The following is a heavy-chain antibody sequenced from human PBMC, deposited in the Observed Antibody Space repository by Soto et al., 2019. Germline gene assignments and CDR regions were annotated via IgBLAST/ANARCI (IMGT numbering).Heavy chain of an antibody. V-gene: IGHV3-9*01. Sequence: GGSLRLSCAPSGFNFDDYAMHWVRQAPGKGLEWVAGVNWNSDSRGYADSVKGRFTISRDNAKNSLYLQMNSLRAEDTALYYCSKATYGGYVPSYFDYWGQGTLVTVSS. CDR1: GFNFDDYA. D-gene: IGHD5-12*01. CDR2: VNWNSDSR. J-gene: IGHJ4*02. CDR3: SKATYGGYVPSYFDY.